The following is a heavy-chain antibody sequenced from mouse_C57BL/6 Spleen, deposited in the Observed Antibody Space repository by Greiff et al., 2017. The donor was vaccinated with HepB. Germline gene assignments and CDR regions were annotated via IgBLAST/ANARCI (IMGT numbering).Heavy chain of an antibody. CDR1: GYTFTDYE. D-gene: IGHD1-1*01. V-gene: IGHV1-15*01. CDR2: IDPETGGT. Sequence: QVQLQQSGAELVRPGASVTLSCKASGYTFTDYEMHWVKQTPVHGLEWIGAIDPETGGTAYNQKFKGKAILTADKSSSTAYMELRSLTSEDSAVYYCTRRAVERGTYYCDYWGQGTTLTVSS. CDR3: TRRAVERGTYYCDY. J-gene: IGHJ2*01.